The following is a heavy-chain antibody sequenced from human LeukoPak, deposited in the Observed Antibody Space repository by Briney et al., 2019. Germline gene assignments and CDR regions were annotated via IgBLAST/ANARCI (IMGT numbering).Heavy chain of an antibody. CDR1: GGTLTSYT. CDR3: ARGFYYDILTGYPFDY. Sequence: ASVKVSCKASGGTLTSYTISWVRQAPGQGLEWMGGIIPIFGTANYAQKFQGRVTITADKSTSTAYMELSSLRSEDTAVYYCARGFYYDILTGYPFDYWGQGTLVTVSS. CDR2: IIPIFGTA. V-gene: IGHV1-69*06. D-gene: IGHD3-9*01. J-gene: IGHJ4*02.